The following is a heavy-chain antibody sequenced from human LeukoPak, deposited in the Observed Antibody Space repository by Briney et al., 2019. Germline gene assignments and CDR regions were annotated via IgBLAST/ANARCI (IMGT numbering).Heavy chain of an antibody. CDR3: AKALTSSSWYEGFDY. CDR2: ISSSSSTI. Sequence: PGGSLRLSCAASGFTFSSYSMNWVRQAPGKGLEWVSYISSSSSTIYYADSVKGRFTISRDNAKNSLYLQMNSLRAEDTAVYYCAKALTSSSWYEGFDYWGQGTLVTVSS. J-gene: IGHJ4*02. CDR1: GFTFSSYS. V-gene: IGHV3-48*01. D-gene: IGHD6-13*01.